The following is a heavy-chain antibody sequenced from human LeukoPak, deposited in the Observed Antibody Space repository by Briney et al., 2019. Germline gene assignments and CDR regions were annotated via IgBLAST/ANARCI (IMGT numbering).Heavy chain of an antibody. CDR3: GRETTWLGH. D-gene: IGHD6-19*01. V-gene: IGHV3-7*01. CDR2: IKQDGSEK. Sequence: GGSLRLSCAASGFTFSSYSMNWVRQAPGKGLEWVANIKQDGSEKYYVDSVKGRFTISRDNAKNSLYLQMNSLRAEDTAVYYCGRETTWLGHWGQGTLVTVSS. CDR1: GFTFSSYS. J-gene: IGHJ4*02.